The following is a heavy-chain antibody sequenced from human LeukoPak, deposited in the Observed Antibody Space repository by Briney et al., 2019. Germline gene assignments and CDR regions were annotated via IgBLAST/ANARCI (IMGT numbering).Heavy chain of an antibody. V-gene: IGHV1-18*01. D-gene: IGHD3-22*01. CDR3: ARDDYDSSGYYYPYYFDY. CDR1: GYTFTSYG. Sequence: ASVKVSCKASGYTFTSYGTSWVRQAPGQGVEGMGWISAYNCNTNYSQKLQGRVTMTTDTSTSTAYMELRSLRSDDTAVYYCARDDYDSSGYYYPYYFDYWGQGTLVTVSS. J-gene: IGHJ4*02. CDR2: ISAYNCNT.